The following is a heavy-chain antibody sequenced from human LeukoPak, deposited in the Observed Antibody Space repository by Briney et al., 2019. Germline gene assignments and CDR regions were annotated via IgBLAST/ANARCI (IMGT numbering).Heavy chain of an antibody. CDR1: GGSIRSSNSC. CDR3: TRRFGNGAWDFDY. V-gene: IGHV4-39*01. Sequence: PSETLSLTCSVSGGSIRSSNSCWGWIRQSPGKGREWLGSIYYSGNTYYNPSLNSRVTITVDTTNNHVSLKLSSVTAAATAVYYCTRRFGNGAWDFDYWGQGTLVTVSS. J-gene: IGHJ4*02. D-gene: IGHD1-26*01. CDR2: IYYSGNT.